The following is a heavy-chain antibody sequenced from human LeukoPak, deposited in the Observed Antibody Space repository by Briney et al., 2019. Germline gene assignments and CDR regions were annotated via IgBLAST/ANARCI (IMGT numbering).Heavy chain of an antibody. CDR2: INPNSGGT. CDR3: ARVSQRQSIVGAIGY. CDR1: GYTFTGYY. J-gene: IGHJ4*02. V-gene: IGHV1-2*02. D-gene: IGHD1-26*01. Sequence: ASVKVSCKASGYTFTGYYMHWVGQAPGQGREWMGLINPNSGGTNYAQKFQGRVTMTRDTSISTAYTELSRLRSDDTAVYYCARVSQRQSIVGAIGYWGQGTLVTVSS.